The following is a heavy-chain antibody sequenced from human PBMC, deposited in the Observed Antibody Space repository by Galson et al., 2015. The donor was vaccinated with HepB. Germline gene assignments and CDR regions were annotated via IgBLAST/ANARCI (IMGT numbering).Heavy chain of an antibody. Sequence: SVKVSCKASGGNFNNFAITWVRKAPGQGLEWVGRITPAFGAANYAQKFQGRLTISADKSTGTAYMDLTNLRSEDTAVYYCARQDYYGSGTYPPWYGLDVWGQGTTVTVSS. CDR1: GGNFNNFA. V-gene: IGHV1-69*06. CDR2: ITPAFGAA. J-gene: IGHJ6*02. CDR3: ARQDYYGSGTYPPWYGLDV. D-gene: IGHD3-10*01.